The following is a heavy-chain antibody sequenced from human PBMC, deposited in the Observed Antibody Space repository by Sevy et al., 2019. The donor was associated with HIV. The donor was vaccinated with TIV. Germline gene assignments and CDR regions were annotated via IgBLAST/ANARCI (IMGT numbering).Heavy chain of an antibody. CDR3: ARAAIAAPGAPFDD. V-gene: IGHV4-34*01. Sequence: SETLSLTCAVYGGSFSGDLWSWIRQPPGKGPEWIGEINHRGATSYNSLFKSRVSISIDTSRKQFSLKLTSVTAADTDVYYCARAAIAAPGAPFDDWGQGTLVTVSS. J-gene: IGHJ4*02. CDR2: INHRGAT. D-gene: IGHD6-13*01. CDR1: GGSFSGDL.